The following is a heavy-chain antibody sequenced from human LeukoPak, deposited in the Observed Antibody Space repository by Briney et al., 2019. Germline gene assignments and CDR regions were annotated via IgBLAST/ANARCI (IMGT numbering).Heavy chain of an antibody. V-gene: IGHV3-30*18. J-gene: IGHJ4*02. Sequence: PGGSLRLSCAASGFTFSNYGMHWVRQAPGTGLEWVALISYDENKEFYADSVKGRFTISRDNSKNTLYLQINSLRAEDTAVYYCAKDRGDVSSPFDYWGQGTLVTVSS. CDR1: GFTFSNYG. D-gene: IGHD2-21*02. CDR2: ISYDENKE. CDR3: AKDRGDVSSPFDY.